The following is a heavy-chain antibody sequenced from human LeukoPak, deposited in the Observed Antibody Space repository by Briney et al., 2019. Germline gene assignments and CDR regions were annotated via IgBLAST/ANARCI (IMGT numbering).Heavy chain of an antibody. J-gene: IGHJ4*02. Sequence: ASVKVSCKASGYTFTSYGISWVRQAPGQGLEWMGWISAYNGNTNYAQKLQGRVTMTTDTSTSTAYMELRSLRSDDTAVYYCARGPSKGMVRGVSLDYWGQGTLVTVSS. V-gene: IGHV1-18*01. CDR1: GYTFTSYG. CDR3: ARGPSKGMVRGVSLDY. D-gene: IGHD3-10*01. CDR2: ISAYNGNT.